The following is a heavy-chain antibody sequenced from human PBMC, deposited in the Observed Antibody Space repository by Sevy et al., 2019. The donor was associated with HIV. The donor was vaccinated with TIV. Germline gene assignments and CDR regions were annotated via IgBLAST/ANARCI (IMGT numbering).Heavy chain of an antibody. Sequence: SETLSLTCTVSGDSISGYYWSWIRQPPGKGLEWIGYIYYSGNTNYNPSLKSRVTISVDTSKNQFSLKLSSVTAADTAISYCARACQYYYYGMDVWGQGTTVTVSS. CDR1: GDSISGYY. J-gene: IGHJ6*02. CDR3: ARACQYYYYGMDV. D-gene: IGHD3-10*01. CDR2: IYYSGNT. V-gene: IGHV4-59*01.